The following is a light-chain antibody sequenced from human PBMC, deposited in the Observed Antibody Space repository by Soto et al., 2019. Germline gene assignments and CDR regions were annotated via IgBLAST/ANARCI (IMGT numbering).Light chain of an antibody. Sequence: DIVMTQSPDSLAVSLGERATINCKSSQSVLYSSNNKNYLAWYQQKPGQPPKLLIYWASTRESGVPDRFSGSGSGTDFTLTISSLLAEDVAVYSCHQYYSTPYTFGQGTKLEIK. CDR1: QSVLYSSNNKNY. J-gene: IGKJ2*01. V-gene: IGKV4-1*01. CDR2: WAS. CDR3: HQYYSTPYT.